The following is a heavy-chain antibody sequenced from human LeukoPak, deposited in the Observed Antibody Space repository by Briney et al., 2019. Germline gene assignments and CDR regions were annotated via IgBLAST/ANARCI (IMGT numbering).Heavy chain of an antibody. J-gene: IGHJ4*02. V-gene: IGHV3-48*01. CDR3: ARDSSSSYLFDY. Sequence: GGSLRLSCAASGFTFSNYGMSWVRQAPGQGLEWVSSISGSGSTIYYADSVKGRFTISRDNAKNSLYLQMNSLRAEDTAVYYCARDSSSSYLFDYWGQGTLVTVSS. CDR2: ISGSGSTI. D-gene: IGHD6-6*01. CDR1: GFTFSNYG.